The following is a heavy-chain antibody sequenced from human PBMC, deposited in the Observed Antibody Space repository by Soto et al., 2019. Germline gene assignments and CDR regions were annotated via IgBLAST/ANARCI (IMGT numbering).Heavy chain of an antibody. CDR3: ARHWRKDYYYNGMDV. V-gene: IGHV4-39*01. J-gene: IGHJ6*02. D-gene: IGHD2-15*01. CDR1: GGSISSSSYY. CDR2: IYYSGST. Sequence: PSETLSLTCTVSGGSISSSSYYWGWIRQPPGKGLEWIGSIYYSGSTYYNPSLKSRVTISVDTSKNQFSLKLSSVTAADTAVYYCARHWRKDYYYNGMDVWGQGTTVTVSS.